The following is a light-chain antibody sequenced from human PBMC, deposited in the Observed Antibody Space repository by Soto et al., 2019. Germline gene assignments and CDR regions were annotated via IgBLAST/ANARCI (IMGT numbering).Light chain of an antibody. J-gene: IGLJ2*01. CDR1: SSDVGGYNY. CDR3: NSYTSSSTLL. Sequence: QSALTQPASVSGSPGQSITISCTGTSSDVGGYNYVSWYQHHPGKAPKLMIYEVSDRPSGVSNRFSGSKSGNTASLTISGRQAEDEADYYCNSYTSSSTLLFGGGTKLTVL. V-gene: IGLV2-14*01. CDR2: EVS.